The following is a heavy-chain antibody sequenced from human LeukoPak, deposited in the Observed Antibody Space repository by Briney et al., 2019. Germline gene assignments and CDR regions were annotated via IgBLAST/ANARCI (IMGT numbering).Heavy chain of an antibody. CDR2: ISGSGGST. CDR3: AKDLRIAAGTNWFDP. D-gene: IGHD6-13*01. J-gene: IGHJ5*02. V-gene: IGHV3-23*01. Sequence: GGSLRLSCAASGFTFSSYAMHWVRQAPGKGLEWVSAISGSGGSTYYADSVKGRFTISRDNSKNTLYLQMNSLRAEDTAVYYCAKDLRIAAGTNWFDPWGQGTLVTVSS. CDR1: GFTFSSYA.